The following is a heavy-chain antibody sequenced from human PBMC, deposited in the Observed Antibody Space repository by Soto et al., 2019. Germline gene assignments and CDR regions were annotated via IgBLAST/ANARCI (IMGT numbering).Heavy chain of an antibody. Sequence: ASVKVSCKASGYTFTSYGISWVRQAPGQGLEWMGWISAYNGNTNYAQKLQGRVTMTTDTSTSTAYMELRSLRSDDTAVYYCARDMGSSGYYYYYYYGMDVWGQGTTVTVSS. CDR3: ARDMGSSGYYYYYYYGMDV. D-gene: IGHD3-22*01. CDR1: GYTFTSYG. V-gene: IGHV1-18*01. CDR2: ISAYNGNT. J-gene: IGHJ6*02.